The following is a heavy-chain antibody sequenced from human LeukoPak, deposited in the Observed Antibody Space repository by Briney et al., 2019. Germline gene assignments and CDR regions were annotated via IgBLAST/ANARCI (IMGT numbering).Heavy chain of an antibody. CDR2: IYHSGST. J-gene: IGHJ5*02. V-gene: IGHV4-30-2*01. Sequence: PSETLSLTCAVSGGSISSGGYSWSWIRQPPGKGLEWIGYIYHSGSTYYNPSLKSRVTISVDRSKNQFSLKLSSVTAADTAVYYCARGIGPAAAWFDPWGQGTLVTVSS. D-gene: IGHD2-2*01. CDR3: ARGIGPAAAWFDP. CDR1: GGSISSGGYS.